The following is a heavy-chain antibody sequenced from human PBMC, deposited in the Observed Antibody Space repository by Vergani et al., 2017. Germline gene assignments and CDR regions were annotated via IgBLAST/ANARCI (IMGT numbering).Heavy chain of an antibody. CDR3: ARQIIAAAGNNWFDP. CDR2: ISTYNGNT. D-gene: IGHD6-13*01. CDR1: GYTFTTYG. Sequence: QVQLVQSGAEVKKPGASVKVSCKASGYTFTTYGITWVRQAPGQGLEWMGWISTYNGNTNYAQTLQGRVTMTTDTSTSTAYMELRSLRSDDTAVFYCARQIIAAAGNNWFDPWGQGTLVTVSS. V-gene: IGHV1-18*04. J-gene: IGHJ5*02.